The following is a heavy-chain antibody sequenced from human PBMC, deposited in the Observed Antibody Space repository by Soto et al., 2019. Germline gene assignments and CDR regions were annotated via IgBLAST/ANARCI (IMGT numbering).Heavy chain of an antibody. CDR2: IYPGDSDT. V-gene: IGHV5-51*01. CDR1: GYSFTSYW. J-gene: IGHJ5*02. Sequence: PGESLKISCKGSGYSFTSYWIGWVRQMPGKGLEWMGIIYPGDSDTRYSPSFQGQVTISADKSISTAYLQWSSLKASDTAMYYYARCGYYYDSSGHRRFDPWGQGTLVTVSS. D-gene: IGHD3-22*01. CDR3: ARCGYYYDSSGHRRFDP.